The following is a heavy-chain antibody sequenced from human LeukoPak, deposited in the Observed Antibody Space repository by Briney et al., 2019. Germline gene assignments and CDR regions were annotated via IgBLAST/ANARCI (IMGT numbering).Heavy chain of an antibody. CDR1: GFTFSSYW. V-gene: IGHV3-74*01. CDR3: ARGGLPTHYYYMDV. CDR2: INTDGSRT. J-gene: IGHJ6*03. Sequence: GGSLRLSCAASGFTFSSYWMHWVRQAPGKGLVWVSRINTDGSRTSYVDSVKGRFTISRDNAKNTVYLQMNSLRVEETAVYYCARGGLPTHYYYMDVWGKGTTVTISS. D-gene: IGHD3-10*01.